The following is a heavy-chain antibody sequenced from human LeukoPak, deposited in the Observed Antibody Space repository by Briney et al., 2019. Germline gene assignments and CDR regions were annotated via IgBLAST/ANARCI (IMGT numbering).Heavy chain of an antibody. CDR3: ARDSGYGHDAFDI. J-gene: IGHJ3*02. CDR1: GGSISSYY. D-gene: IGHD5-12*01. CDR2: IYYSGIS. Sequence: PSETLSFTCTVSGGSISSYYWSWIRQPPGKGLEWIAYIYYSGISHYNPSLRSRLTISVDTSKNQFSLKLSSVTAADTAVYYCARDSGYGHDAFDIWGQGTMVTVSS. V-gene: IGHV4-59*12.